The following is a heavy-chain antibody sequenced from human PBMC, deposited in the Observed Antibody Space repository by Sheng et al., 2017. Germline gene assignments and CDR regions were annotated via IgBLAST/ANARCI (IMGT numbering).Heavy chain of an antibody. D-gene: IGHD5-12*01. CDR1: GFTVSSNY. V-gene: IGHV3-53*02. Sequence: EVQLVETGGGLIQPVGSLRLSCAASGFTVSSNYMSWVRQAPGKGLEWVSVIYSGGSTYYADSVKGRFTISRDNSKNTLYLQMNSLRAEDTAVYYCARVAATNSFDYWGQGTLVTVSS. CDR2: IYSGGST. J-gene: IGHJ4*02. CDR3: ARVAATNSFDY.